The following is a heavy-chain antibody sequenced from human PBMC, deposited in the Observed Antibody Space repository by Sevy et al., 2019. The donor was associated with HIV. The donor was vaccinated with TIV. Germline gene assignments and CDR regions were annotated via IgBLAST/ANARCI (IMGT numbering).Heavy chain of an antibody. V-gene: IGHV3-30*09. J-gene: IGHJ4*01. Sequence: GGSLRLSCAASGFAFSSHAMPWVRQAPGKGLEWVAVISYEGTETFYAASVEGRFAISRDDSKNMLSLQINSLRPEDRAVYFCARGGGYSIKWYPLYWGHGTLVTVSS. CDR2: ISYEGTET. CDR3: ARGGGYSIKWYPLY. CDR1: GFAFSSHA. D-gene: IGHD6-13*01.